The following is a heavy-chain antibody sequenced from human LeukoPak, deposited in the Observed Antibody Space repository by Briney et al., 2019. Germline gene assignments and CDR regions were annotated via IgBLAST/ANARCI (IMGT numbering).Heavy chain of an antibody. CDR1: SYTFTSYG. J-gene: IGHJ4*02. Sequence: ASVKVSCKTSSYTFTSYGISWVRHAPGQGLEWMGWISEYNTNTNYAQKLQGRVTMTTDTSTNTAYLELRSLTSDDTAVYYCARGSGGSFDYWGQGTLVTVSS. CDR3: ARGSGGSFDY. CDR2: ISEYNTNT. D-gene: IGHD2-15*01. V-gene: IGHV1-18*01.